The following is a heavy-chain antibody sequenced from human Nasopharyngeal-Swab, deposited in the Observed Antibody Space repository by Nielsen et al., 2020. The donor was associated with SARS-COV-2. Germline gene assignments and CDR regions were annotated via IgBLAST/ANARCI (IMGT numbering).Heavy chain of an antibody. Sequence: SVTVSCKASGGTFSSYAFSWVRPPPGQGLEWMGGIIHIFGTANYAQKFQGRVTITADESTSTAYMELSSLRSEDTAVYYCARRPYSSSSGDYYYGMDVWGQGTTVTVSS. CDR3: ARRPYSSSSGDYYYGMDV. D-gene: IGHD6-6*01. CDR2: IIHIFGTA. J-gene: IGHJ6*02. V-gene: IGHV1-69*13. CDR1: GGTFSSYA.